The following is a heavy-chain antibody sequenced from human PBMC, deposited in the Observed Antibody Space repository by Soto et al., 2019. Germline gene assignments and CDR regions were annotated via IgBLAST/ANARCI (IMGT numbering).Heavy chain of an antibody. CDR2: ISYDGSNK. V-gene: IGHV3-30*18. Sequence: GGSLRLSCAASGFTFSSYGMHWVRQAPGKGLEWVAVISYDGSNKYYADSVKGRFTISRDNSKNTLYLQMNSLRAEDTAVYYCAKNQYSSSKKTYYYYGMDVWGQGTTVTVSS. CDR1: GFTFSSYG. CDR3: AKNQYSSSKKTYYYYGMDV. D-gene: IGHD6-6*01. J-gene: IGHJ6*02.